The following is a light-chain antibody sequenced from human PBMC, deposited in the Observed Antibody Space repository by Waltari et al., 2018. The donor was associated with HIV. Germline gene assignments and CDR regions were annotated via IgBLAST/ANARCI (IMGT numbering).Light chain of an antibody. V-gene: IGLV2-14*03. CDR2: DVN. CDR1: SSDGGNYNY. CDR3: TSYTSSDTWV. Sequence: QSALTQPASVSGSPGQSITISCTGTSSDGGNYNYVSWFQQPPDKAPTLILFDVNKRPSGVSSRFSGSKSGKTASLTISGLQPEDEGDYFCTSYTSSDTWVFGGGTKVTVL. J-gene: IGLJ3*02.